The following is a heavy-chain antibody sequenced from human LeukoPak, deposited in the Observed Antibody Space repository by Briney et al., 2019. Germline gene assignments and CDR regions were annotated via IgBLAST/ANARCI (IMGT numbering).Heavy chain of an antibody. CDR3: ARGENSGSYFSHFDS. Sequence: PSETLSLTCAVYGGSFSGHYWNWIRQPPPKGLEWIGEIDHTGRSTYNPSLTSRVTISKDSSKNQFSLSLGSVIAADTAVYFCARGENSGSYFSHFDSWAQGTPVTVSS. D-gene: IGHD3-10*01. J-gene: IGHJ5*01. CDR2: IDHTGRS. V-gene: IGHV4-34*01. CDR1: GGSFSGHY.